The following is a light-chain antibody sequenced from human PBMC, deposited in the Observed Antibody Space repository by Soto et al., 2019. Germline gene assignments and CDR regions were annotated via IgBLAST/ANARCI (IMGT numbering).Light chain of an antibody. CDR3: QSYDSSLSGWV. J-gene: IGLJ3*02. CDR2: GNS. Sequence: QSVLTQPPSVSGAPGQTIAISCTGSSSDIGAGYPVHWYQQRPGTAPKLLIYGNSNRPSGVPDRFSGSKSGTSASLAITGLQAEDEADYYCQSYDSSLSGWVFGGGTKLTVL. V-gene: IGLV1-40*01. CDR1: SSDIGAGYP.